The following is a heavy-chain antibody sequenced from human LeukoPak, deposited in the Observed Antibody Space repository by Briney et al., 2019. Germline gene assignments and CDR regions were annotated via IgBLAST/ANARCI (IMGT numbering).Heavy chain of an antibody. CDR3: ARPRTNWFDP. Sequence: SETLSLTCTVSGGSISSSSYYWGWIRQPPGKGLEWIGSIYYSGSTYYNPSLKSRVTISVDTSKNQFSLKLSSVTAADTAVYYCARPRTNWFDPWGQGTLVTVSS. D-gene: IGHD1-14*01. CDR2: IYYSGST. V-gene: IGHV4-39*01. J-gene: IGHJ5*02. CDR1: GGSISSSSYY.